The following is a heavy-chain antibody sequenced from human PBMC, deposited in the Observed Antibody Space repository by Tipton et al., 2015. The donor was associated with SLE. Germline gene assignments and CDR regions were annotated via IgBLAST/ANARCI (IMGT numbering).Heavy chain of an antibody. J-gene: IGHJ4*02. V-gene: IGHV4-59*12. CDR3: AREGLGAGY. CDR1: GGSISSYY. D-gene: IGHD3-10*01. Sequence: TLSLTCTVSGGSISSYYWSWIRQPPGKGLEWIGEIYHSWSTNYNPSLKSRVTISVDKSKNQFSLKLSSVTAADTAVYYCAREGLGAGYWGQGTLVTVSS. CDR2: IYHSWST.